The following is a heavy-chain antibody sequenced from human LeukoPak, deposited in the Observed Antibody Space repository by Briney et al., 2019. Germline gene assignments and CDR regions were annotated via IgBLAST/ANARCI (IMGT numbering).Heavy chain of an antibody. CDR3: ARADCSSTNCYEFDY. J-gene: IGHJ4*02. Sequence: GGSLRLSCAASGFTFSDYCMSWIRQAPGKGLEWVSYISSSGRTIYYADSVKGRFTISRDNAKTSLYLHMNSLRAEDTAVYYCARADCSSTNCYEFDYWGQGTLVTVSS. CDR2: ISSSGRTI. CDR1: GFTFSDYC. V-gene: IGHV3-11*04. D-gene: IGHD2-2*01.